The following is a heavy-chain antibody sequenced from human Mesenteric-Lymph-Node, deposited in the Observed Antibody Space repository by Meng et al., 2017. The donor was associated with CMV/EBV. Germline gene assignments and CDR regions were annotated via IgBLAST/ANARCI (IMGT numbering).Heavy chain of an antibody. CDR3: AREAQYNDFWSGYLYSFDY. J-gene: IGHJ4*02. D-gene: IGHD3-3*01. CDR2: MNPNSGNT. Sequence: ASVKVSCKASGYTFTSYDINWVRQATGQGLEWMGWMNPNSGNTGYAQKFQGRVTMTRNTSISTAYMELNSLRAEDTAVYYCAREAQYNDFWSGYLYSFDYWGQGTLVTVSS. CDR1: GYTFTSYD. V-gene: IGHV1-8*01.